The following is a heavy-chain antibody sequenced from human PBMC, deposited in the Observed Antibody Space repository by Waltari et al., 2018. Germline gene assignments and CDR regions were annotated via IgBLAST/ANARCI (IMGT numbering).Heavy chain of an antibody. Sequence: QVQLQESGPGLVKPSETLSLTCTVSGYSISSGYYWGWIRQPPGKGLEWIGSIDFSGSTYYNPALKSRVTISVDTSKNQFSLKLSSVTAADTAVYYCARDPGYYDTSGYPAYFDYWGQGTLVTVSS. CDR1: GYSISSGYY. J-gene: IGHJ4*02. CDR3: ARDPGYYDTSGYPAYFDY. V-gene: IGHV4-38-2*02. D-gene: IGHD3-22*01. CDR2: IDFSGST.